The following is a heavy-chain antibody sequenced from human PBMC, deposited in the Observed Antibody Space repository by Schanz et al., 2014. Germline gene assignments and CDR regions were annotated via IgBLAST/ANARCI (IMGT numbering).Heavy chain of an antibody. Sequence: EVQLVQSGGGLVQPGGSLRLSCAASGFTFSSHWMHWVRQAPGKGLEWVSSINTGGDSTYYADSVKGRFTISRDNSRDTVYLQMNSLRAEDTGLYFCARGGSGSHYRLDYWGQGTLXTVSS. J-gene: IGHJ4*02. CDR2: INTGGDST. CDR3: ARGGSGSHYRLDY. D-gene: IGHD1-26*01. V-gene: IGHV3-74*01. CDR1: GFTFSSHW.